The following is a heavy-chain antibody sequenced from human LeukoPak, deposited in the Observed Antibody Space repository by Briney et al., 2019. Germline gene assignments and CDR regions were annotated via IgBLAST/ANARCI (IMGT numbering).Heavy chain of an antibody. D-gene: IGHD3-22*01. CDR3: ERMSYDSSASSDVNWFDP. CDR1: GYTFTRYG. V-gene: IGHV1-8*01. J-gene: IGHJ5*02. Sequence: ASVKVSCKASGYTFTRYGINWVRQAAGQGREWMGWMNPNSGNTGYAQKFQGRVTLTRNTSIGTAYMELSSLRSEDTAVYYCERMSYDSSASSDVNWFDPWGQGTLVTVSS. CDR2: MNPNSGNT.